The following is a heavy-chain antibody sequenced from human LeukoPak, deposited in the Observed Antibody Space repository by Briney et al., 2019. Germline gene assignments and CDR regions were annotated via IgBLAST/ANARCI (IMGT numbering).Heavy chain of an antibody. Sequence: GGSLRLSCAASGFTLSSYEMNWVRQAPGKGLEWVSGINWNGGSTGYADSVKGRFTISRVNAKNSLYLQMNSLRAEDTALYYCARDPQRDVILDYWGQGTLVTVSS. D-gene: IGHD1-1*01. CDR3: ARDPQRDVILDY. CDR2: INWNGGST. CDR1: GFTLSSYE. J-gene: IGHJ4*02. V-gene: IGHV3-20*04.